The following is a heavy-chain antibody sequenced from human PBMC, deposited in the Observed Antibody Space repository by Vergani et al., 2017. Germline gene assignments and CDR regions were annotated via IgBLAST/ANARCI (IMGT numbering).Heavy chain of an antibody. CDR2: ISIDGSIT. CDR1: GFTFSSYS. J-gene: IGHJ3*02. Sequence: VQLVESGGGLVKPGGSLRLSCAASGFTFSSYSMNWVRQAPGKGLEWVAVISIDGSITHYGDSVKGRVTITRDNSKNPLYLQMTSLRGDDTAIYYCGRDAFKGKPDVVDIWGQGTMVTVSS. CDR3: GRDAFKGKPDVVDI. V-gene: IGHV3-30*03.